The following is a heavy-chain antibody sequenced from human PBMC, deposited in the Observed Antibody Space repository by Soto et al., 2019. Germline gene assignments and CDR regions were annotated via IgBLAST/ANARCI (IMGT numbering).Heavy chain of an antibody. CDR2: ISAYNGNT. CDR3: ARDSRDGYGFGFDY. J-gene: IGHJ4*02. Sequence: VGRKASGYWLPSHYISWVRQAPGQGLEWMGWISAYNGNTNYAQKLQGRVTMTTDTSTSTAYMELRSLRSDDTAVYYCARDSRDGYGFGFDYWGQGTLVTVSS. CDR1: GYWLPSHY. D-gene: IGHD5-12*01. V-gene: IGHV1-18*04.